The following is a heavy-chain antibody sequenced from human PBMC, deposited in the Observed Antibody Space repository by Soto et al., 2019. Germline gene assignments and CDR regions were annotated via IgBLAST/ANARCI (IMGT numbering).Heavy chain of an antibody. Sequence: GESLKISCKGSGYSFTSYWISWVRQMPGKGLEWMGRIDPSDSYTNYSPSFQGHVTISADKSISTAYLQWSSLKASDSATYYCARQGSNGAYVYFPMDVWGQGTTVTVSS. D-gene: IGHD3-16*01. V-gene: IGHV5-10-1*01. CDR3: ARQGSNGAYVYFPMDV. J-gene: IGHJ6*02. CDR1: GYSFTSYW. CDR2: IDPSDSYT.